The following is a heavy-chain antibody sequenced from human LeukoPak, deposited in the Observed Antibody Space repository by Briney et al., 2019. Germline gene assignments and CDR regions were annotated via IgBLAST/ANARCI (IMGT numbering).Heavy chain of an antibody. J-gene: IGHJ3*02. CDR3: ARDCSGGSCYGAFDI. V-gene: IGHV4-30-4*01. CDR1: GASIRSGDYY. D-gene: IGHD2-15*01. CDR2: IYDSGST. Sequence: SETLSLTCTVSGASIRSGDYYWSWIRQPPGKGLEWIGYIYDSGSTYYNPSLKSRITISVDTSENRSSLKLSSVTATDTAVYYCARDCSGGSCYGAFDIWGQGTMVTVSS.